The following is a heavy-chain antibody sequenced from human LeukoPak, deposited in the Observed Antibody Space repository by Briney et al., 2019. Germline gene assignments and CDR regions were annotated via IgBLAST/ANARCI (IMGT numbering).Heavy chain of an antibody. CDR3: ARDLWGLLPDAFDI. V-gene: IGHV1-2*02. Sequence: GASVKVSCKASGYTFTGYYMHWVRQAPGQGLEWMGWINPNSGGTNYAQKFQGRVTMTRDTSISTAYMELSRLRSDDTAVYYCARDLWGLLPDAFDIWGQGTMVTVSS. J-gene: IGHJ3*02. CDR2: INPNSGGT. D-gene: IGHD1-26*01. CDR1: GYTFTGYY.